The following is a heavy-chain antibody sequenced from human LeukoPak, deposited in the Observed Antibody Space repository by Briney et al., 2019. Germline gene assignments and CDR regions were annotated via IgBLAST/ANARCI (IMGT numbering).Heavy chain of an antibody. Sequence: ASVKVSCKASGYTFTGYYMHWVRQAPGQGLEWMGWINPNSGGTNYAQKFQGRVTMTRDTSISTAYMELSRLRSDDTAVYYCARGVVVVVAATPPSDYWGQGTLVTVSS. V-gene: IGHV1-2*02. J-gene: IGHJ4*02. D-gene: IGHD2-15*01. CDR1: GYTFTGYY. CDR3: ARGVVVVVAATPPSDY. CDR2: INPNSGGT.